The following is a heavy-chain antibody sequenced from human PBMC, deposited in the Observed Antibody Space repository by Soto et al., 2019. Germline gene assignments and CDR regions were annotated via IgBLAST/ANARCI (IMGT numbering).Heavy chain of an antibody. V-gene: IGHV1-18*01. J-gene: IGHJ5*02. CDR2: VSAYNGNT. D-gene: IGHD3-3*01. Sequence: ASVKVSCKASGYTFTSYGISWVRQAPGQGLERMGWVSAYNGNTNYAQKLQGRVTMTTDTSTSTAYMELRSLRSYDTPVYCCASDIAVVPSSMSYDFWSGYYSNNNWFDPWGQGTLVTVSS. CDR1: GYTFTSYG. CDR3: ASDIAVVPSSMSYDFWSGYYSNNNWFDP.